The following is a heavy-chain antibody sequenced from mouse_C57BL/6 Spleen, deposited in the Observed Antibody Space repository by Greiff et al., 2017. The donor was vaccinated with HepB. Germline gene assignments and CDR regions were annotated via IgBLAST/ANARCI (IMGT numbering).Heavy chain of an antibody. Sequence: QVQLQQPGAELVRPGSSVKLSCKASGYTFTSYWMHWVKQRPIQGLEWIGNIDPSDSETHYNQKFKDKATLTVDKSSSTAYMQLSSLTSEDSAVFYCARSRGLDGNYYFDYWGQGTTLTVSS. D-gene: IGHD2-1*01. CDR1: GYTFTSYW. V-gene: IGHV1-52*01. CDR3: ARSRGLDGNYYFDY. J-gene: IGHJ2*01. CDR2: IDPSDSET.